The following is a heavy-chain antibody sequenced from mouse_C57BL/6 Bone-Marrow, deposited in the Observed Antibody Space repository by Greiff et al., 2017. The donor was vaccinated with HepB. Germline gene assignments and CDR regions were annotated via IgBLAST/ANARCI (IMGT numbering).Heavy chain of an antibody. J-gene: IGHJ1*03. V-gene: IGHV5-9-1*02. Sequence: EVHLVESGAGLVKPGGSLKLSCAASGFTFSSYAMSWVRQTPEKRLEWVAYISSGGDYIYYADTVKGRYTISRDNARNTQYLQISSLKSEDTAMYYGTRVQPYYYSSSWYFEVWGTGTTVTVSS. CDR2: ISSGGDYI. CDR3: TRVQPYYYSSSWYFEV. CDR1: GFTFSSYA. D-gene: IGHD1-1*01.